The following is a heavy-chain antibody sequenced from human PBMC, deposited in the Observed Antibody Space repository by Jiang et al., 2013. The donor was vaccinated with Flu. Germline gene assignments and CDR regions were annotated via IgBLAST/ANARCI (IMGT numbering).Heavy chain of an antibody. Sequence: LVQPGRSLRLSCTASGFTFGDYAMSWVRQAPGKGLEWVSAISGSGGSTYYADSVKGRFTISRDNSKNTLYLQMNSLRAEDTAVYYCAKDNRGGATSFDYWGQGTLVTVSS. J-gene: IGHJ4*02. CDR1: GFTFGDYA. V-gene: IGHV3-23*01. D-gene: IGHD1-26*01. CDR2: ISGSGGST. CDR3: AKDNRGGATSFDY.